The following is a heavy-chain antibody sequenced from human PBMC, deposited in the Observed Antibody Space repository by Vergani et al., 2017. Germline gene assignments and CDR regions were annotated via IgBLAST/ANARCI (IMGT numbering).Heavy chain of an antibody. V-gene: IGHV4-59*01. CDR3: ARDGCSSTSCPSNYYYYYMDV. Sequence: QVQLPESGPGLVKPSETLSLPCTVSGGSISSYYWSWIRQPPGKGLEWIGYIYYSGSTNYNPSLKSRVTISVDTPKNQFSLKLSSVTAADTAGYYCARDGCSSTSCPSNYYYYYMDVWGKGTTVTVSS. D-gene: IGHD2-2*01. CDR2: IYYSGST. CDR1: GGSISSYY. J-gene: IGHJ6*03.